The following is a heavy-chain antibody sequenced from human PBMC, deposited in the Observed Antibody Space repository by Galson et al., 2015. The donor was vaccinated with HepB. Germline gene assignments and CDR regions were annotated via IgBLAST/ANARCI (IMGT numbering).Heavy chain of an antibody. CDR1: GFTFSSNG. J-gene: IGHJ6*03. CDR3: ARDGVYPAIVVDEGPYYYYYYMDV. CDR2: IWYDGSNK. V-gene: IGHV3-33*01. D-gene: IGHD2-15*01. Sequence: SLRLSCAASGFTFSSNGMHWVRQAPGKGLEWVAVIWYDGSNKYYADSVKGRFTIPSDNSKNTLYLQMNSLRAEDTAVYYCARDGVYPAIVVDEGPYYYYYYMDVWGKGTTVTVSS.